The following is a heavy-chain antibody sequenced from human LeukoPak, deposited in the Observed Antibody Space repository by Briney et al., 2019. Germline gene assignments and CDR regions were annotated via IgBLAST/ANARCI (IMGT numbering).Heavy chain of an antibody. CDR3: ARDEGPYEWLAPFDY. V-gene: IGHV1-18*01. CDR2: ISAYNGNT. CDR1: GYTFTSYG. Sequence: ASAKVSCKASGYTFTSYGISWVRQAPGQGLEWMGWISAYNGNTNYAQKLQGRVTMTTDTSTSTAYMELRSLRSDDTAVYYCARDEGPYEWLAPFDYWGQGTLVTVSS. J-gene: IGHJ4*02. D-gene: IGHD6-19*01.